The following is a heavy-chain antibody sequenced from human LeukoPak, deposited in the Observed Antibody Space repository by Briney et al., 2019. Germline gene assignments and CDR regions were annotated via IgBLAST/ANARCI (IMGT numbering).Heavy chain of an antibody. V-gene: IGHV1-2*02. CDR3: AREPAADNYYYYYGMDV. CDR1: GYTFTGYY. D-gene: IGHD6-13*01. CDR2: INPNSGGT. Sequence: ASVKVSCKASGYTFTGYYMHWVRQAPGQGREWMGWINPNSGGTNYAQKFQGRVTMTRDTSISTAYMELSRLRSDDTAVYYCAREPAADNYYYYYGMDVWGQGTTVTVSS. J-gene: IGHJ6*02.